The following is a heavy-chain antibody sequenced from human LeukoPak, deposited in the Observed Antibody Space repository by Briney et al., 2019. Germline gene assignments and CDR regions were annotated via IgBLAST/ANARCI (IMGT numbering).Heavy chain of an antibody. J-gene: IGHJ3*02. V-gene: IGHV4-39*07. CDR2: VYYGGST. CDR1: GGSLSSGSYY. CDR3: AREFGDVDTAMVGAFDI. Sequence: SETLSLTCTVSGGSLSSGSYYWVWIRQPPGKGLEWIGSVYYGGSTHYNPSLKSRVTISMDTSKNQFSLKLSSVTAADTAVYYCAREFGDVDTAMVGAFDIWGQGTMVTVSS. D-gene: IGHD5-18*01.